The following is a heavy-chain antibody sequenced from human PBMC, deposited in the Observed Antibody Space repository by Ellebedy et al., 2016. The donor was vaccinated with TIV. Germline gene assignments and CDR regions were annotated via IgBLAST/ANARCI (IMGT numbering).Heavy chain of an antibody. CDR3: VRDTVAVPDGNTFDF. CDR2: MKYDEIKR. CDR1: GFTFRRFW. J-gene: IGHJ3*01. V-gene: IGHV3-7*04. Sequence: PGGSLRLSCAASGFTFRRFWAGWIRQAPGKGLEWVAHMKYDEIKRYYANSVKGRFTISRDNARNSLYLQMKSLRVDDTAVYYCVRDTVAVPDGNTFDFWGQGTMVSVS. D-gene: IGHD5-24*01.